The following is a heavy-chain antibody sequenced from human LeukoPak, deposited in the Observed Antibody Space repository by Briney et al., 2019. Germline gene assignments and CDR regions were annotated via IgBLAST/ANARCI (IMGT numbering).Heavy chain of an antibody. Sequence: GGSLRLSCTASGFTFSNYAMGWVRQAPGKGLAWVSVSGSGGSPFYADSVKGRFTISRDNAKNSLYLQMNSLRAEDTAVYYCARIIAVAGTHQSVGDYWGQGTLVTVSS. D-gene: IGHD6-19*01. CDR2: SGSGGSP. J-gene: IGHJ4*02. CDR1: GFTFSNYA. V-gene: IGHV3-23*01. CDR3: ARIIAVAGTHQSVGDY.